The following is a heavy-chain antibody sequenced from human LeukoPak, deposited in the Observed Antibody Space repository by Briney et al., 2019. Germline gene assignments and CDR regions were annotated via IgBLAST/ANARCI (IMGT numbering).Heavy chain of an antibody. J-gene: IGHJ5*02. D-gene: IGHD6-19*01. CDR2: IKGDGSEK. CDR3: VRQAGVS. CDR1: GYSISNYW. Sequence: PGECLRLSCAASGYSISNYWMTWVRQAPGKGLECVANIKGDGSEKNYVDSVKGRFTISRDNAKNSLYLQMNSLRAEDTAVYYCVRQAGVSWGQGTLVTVSS. V-gene: IGHV3-7*01.